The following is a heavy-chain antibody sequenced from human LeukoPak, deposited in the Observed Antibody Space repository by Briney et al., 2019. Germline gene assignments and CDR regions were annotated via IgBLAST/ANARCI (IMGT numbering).Heavy chain of an antibody. CDR3: ARANIRANYFDY. V-gene: IGHV3-21*01. CDR2: ISSSSSYI. CDR1: GFTFSSYS. Sequence: PGGSMRLSCAASGFTFSSYSMNWVRQAPGKGLEWVSSISSSSSYIYYADSVKGRFTISRDNAKNSLHLQMNSLRAEDTAVYYCARANIRANYFDYWGQGTLVTVSS. D-gene: IGHD2/OR15-2a*01. J-gene: IGHJ4*02.